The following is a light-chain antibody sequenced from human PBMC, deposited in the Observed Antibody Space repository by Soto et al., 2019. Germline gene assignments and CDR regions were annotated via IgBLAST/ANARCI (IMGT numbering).Light chain of an antibody. J-gene: IGKJ5*01. CDR1: QSVSSN. V-gene: IGKV3-15*01. CDR3: QQYHNWPPIT. CDR2: GAS. Sequence: ETVMTQSPATLSVSPGERATLSCRASQSVSSNLGWYQQKPGQAPRLLIYGASTRATGIPARFSGSGSGTEFTLTISSLQSEDFAVYYCQQYHNWPPITFGQGTRLEIK.